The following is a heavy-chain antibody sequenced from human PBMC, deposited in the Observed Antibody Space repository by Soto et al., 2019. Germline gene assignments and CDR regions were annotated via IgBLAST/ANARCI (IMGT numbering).Heavy chain of an antibody. CDR2: ISGSGTTT. D-gene: IGHD2-8*01. CDR3: AKDRVGGVPDAFDI. CDR1: GFTSTNYV. J-gene: IGHJ3*02. Sequence: GGSLRLYGAASGFTSTNYVMNWVRQAPGKGLEWVSSISGSGTTTFYADSVKGRFIISRDNSKNTLYLQMNSLRAEDTALYYCAKDRVGGVPDAFDIWGQGTMVSVSS. V-gene: IGHV3-23*01.